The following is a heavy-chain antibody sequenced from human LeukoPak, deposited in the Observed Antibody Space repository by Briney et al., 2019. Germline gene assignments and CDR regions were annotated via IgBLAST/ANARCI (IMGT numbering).Heavy chain of an antibody. Sequence: GGSLRLSCAASGFTFSSYAMSWVRQAPGKGLEWVSAISGSGGSTYYANSVKGRFTISRDNSKNTLYLQMNSLRAEDTVVYYCAKGERWSYADFDYWGQGTLVTVSS. CDR2: ISGSGGST. V-gene: IGHV3-23*01. D-gene: IGHD1-26*01. CDR1: GFTFSSYA. J-gene: IGHJ4*02. CDR3: AKGERWSYADFDY.